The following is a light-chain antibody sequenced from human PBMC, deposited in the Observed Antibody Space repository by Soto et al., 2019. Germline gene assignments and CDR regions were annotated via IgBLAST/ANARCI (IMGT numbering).Light chain of an antibody. CDR3: QQSYSTPLT. J-gene: IGKJ4*01. CDR2: AAS. Sequence: DIHMTQSPSTLSASFGDRVTIICRASQSMTSWLAWYQQKPGKAPKLLIYAASSLQSGVPSRFSGSGSGTDFTLTISSLHPEDFATYYCQQSYSTPLTFGGGTKVDIK. CDR1: QSMTSW. V-gene: IGKV1-39*01.